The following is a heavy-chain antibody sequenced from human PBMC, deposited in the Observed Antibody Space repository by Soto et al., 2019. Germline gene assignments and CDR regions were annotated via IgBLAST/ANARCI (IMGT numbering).Heavy chain of an antibody. CDR2: INPAGSVT. CDR1: GISFINHY. V-gene: IGHV1-46*03. Sequence: GASVKVSCKASGISFINHYVHWVRQAPGQGPEWMGVINPAGSVTVYALKLQDRVTVTRDTSTSTVYMELNSLTSEDTAIYYCARDNSRTFPAAPGEKKSDSSEWWLHPWGQGPLVTVSS. J-gene: IGHJ5*02. D-gene: IGHD6-13*01. CDR3: ARDNSRTFPAAPGEKKSDSSEWWLHP.